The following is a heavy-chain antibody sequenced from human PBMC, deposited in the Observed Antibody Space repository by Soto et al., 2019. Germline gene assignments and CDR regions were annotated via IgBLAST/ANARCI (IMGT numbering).Heavy chain of an antibody. Sequence: QVQLVQSGDEVKKPGASVKVSCKASGYIFVNYGIAWVRQAPGQGLAWMGWISPYTGNTHSATKVQGRLTMTTDTSTSTAYRDLGRLTSDDTAVYYCVMVDNYVTPTPQDVWGQGTTVTVSS. CDR1: GYIFVNYG. CDR3: VMVDNYVTPTPQDV. J-gene: IGHJ6*02. CDR2: ISPYTGNT. V-gene: IGHV1-18*01. D-gene: IGHD3-16*01.